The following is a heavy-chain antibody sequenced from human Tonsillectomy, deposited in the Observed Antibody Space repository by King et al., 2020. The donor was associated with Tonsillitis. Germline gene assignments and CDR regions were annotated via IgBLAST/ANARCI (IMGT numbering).Heavy chain of an antibody. CDR2: IYYSGRT. J-gene: IGHJ5*02. CDR1: GGSISSGGYY. Sequence: VQLQESGPGLVKPSQTLSLTCTVSGGSISSGGYYWSWIRQHPGKGLGWIGYIYYSGRTYYTPSLQSRVTISVDTSKNQFSLKVSSVTAADRAVHYCARDDTVWNWFDPWGQGTLVTVSS. V-gene: IGHV4-31*03. D-gene: IGHD4-17*01. CDR3: ARDDTVWNWFDP.